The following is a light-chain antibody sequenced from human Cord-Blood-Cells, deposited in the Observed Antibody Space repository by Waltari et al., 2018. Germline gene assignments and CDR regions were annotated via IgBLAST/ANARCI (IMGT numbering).Light chain of an antibody. V-gene: IGKV1-27*01. CDR3: QKYNSAPLT. CDR2: AAS. CDR1: QGISNY. J-gene: IGKJ4*01. Sequence: DIQMTQSPSSLSASVGDRVTITCRASQGISNYLAWYQQKPGKVPKLLIYAASTLQSGGPARVSGSGSGTDFTLTISSLQPEDVATYYCQKYNSAPLTVGGGTKVEIK.